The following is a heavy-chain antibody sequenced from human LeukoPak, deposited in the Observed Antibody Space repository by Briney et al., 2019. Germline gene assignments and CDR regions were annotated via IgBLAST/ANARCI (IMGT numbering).Heavy chain of an antibody. D-gene: IGHD3-22*01. Sequence: GASVKVSCKASGYTFTGYYMHWVRQAPGQGLEWMGWINPNSGGTSYAQKFQGRVTMTRDTSISTAYMELSRLRSDDTAVYYCARDGDYYDSSGYNPPSYLWVNTLFDYWGQGTLVTVSS. CDR2: INPNSGGT. CDR1: GYTFTGYY. CDR3: ARDGDYYDSSGYNPPSYLWVNTLFDY. J-gene: IGHJ4*02. V-gene: IGHV1-2*02.